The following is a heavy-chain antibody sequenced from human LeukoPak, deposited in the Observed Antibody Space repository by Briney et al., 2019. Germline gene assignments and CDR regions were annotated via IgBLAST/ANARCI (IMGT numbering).Heavy chain of an antibody. J-gene: IGHJ3*02. CDR2: INHSGST. Sequence: SETLSLTCTVSSGSVSSGSYYWSWIREPPGKGLEWIGEINHSGSTNYNPSLKSRVTISVDTSKNQFSLKLSSVTAADTAVYYCARLQIRRTYYYDSSGYSKSGAFDIWGQGTMVTVSS. D-gene: IGHD3-22*01. CDR1: SGSVSSGSYY. CDR3: ARLQIRRTYYYDSSGYSKSGAFDI. V-gene: IGHV4-39*07.